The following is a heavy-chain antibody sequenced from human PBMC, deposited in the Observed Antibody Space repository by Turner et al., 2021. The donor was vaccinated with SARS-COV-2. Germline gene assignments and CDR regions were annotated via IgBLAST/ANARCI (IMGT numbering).Heavy chain of an antibody. Sequence: EVQLVESGGGLVKPGGSLRLSCSASGFPFSNAWMRWVRQDPGKGLEWVGRIKSKTDGGTTDYAAPVKGRFTISRDDSKNTLYLQMNSLKTEDTAVYYCTTGTYYYDSSAYPNDAFDIWGQGTMVTVSS. V-gene: IGHV3-15*01. CDR1: GFPFSNAW. D-gene: IGHD3-22*01. CDR2: IKSKTDGGTT. CDR3: TTGTYYYDSSAYPNDAFDI. J-gene: IGHJ3*02.